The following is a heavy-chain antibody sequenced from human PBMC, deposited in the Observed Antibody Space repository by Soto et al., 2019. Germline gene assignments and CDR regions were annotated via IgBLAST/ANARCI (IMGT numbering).Heavy chain of an antibody. D-gene: IGHD2-2*01. CDR2: ISYDGNDE. J-gene: IGHJ4*02. CDR3: VKTLPGSLSDPHQLLERFDY. V-gene: IGHV3-30*18. CDR1: DLRCRDYG. Sequence: PGGSLRLSYAVADLRCRDYGMHCVRQAQGKGLEWVAVISYDGNDEYYAESVRGRFTISRDNSKNTLYLQMNTLRPDDTAVYYCVKTLPGSLSDPHQLLERFDYWGQGTLVTVSS.